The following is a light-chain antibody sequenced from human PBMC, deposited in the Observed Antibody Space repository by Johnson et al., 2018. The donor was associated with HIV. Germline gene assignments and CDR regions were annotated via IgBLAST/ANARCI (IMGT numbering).Light chain of an antibody. J-gene: IGLJ1*01. CDR2: ENN. CDR1: SSNIGNNY. Sequence: QSVLTQPPSVSAAPGQRVTISCSGSSSNIGNNYISWYQQFPGTAPKLLIYENNKRPSGIPDRFSASKSGASATLGITGLQTGDAADYYCGTWDSSLTSGGIFGTVTKVTVL. CDR3: GTWDSSLTSGGI. V-gene: IGLV1-51*02.